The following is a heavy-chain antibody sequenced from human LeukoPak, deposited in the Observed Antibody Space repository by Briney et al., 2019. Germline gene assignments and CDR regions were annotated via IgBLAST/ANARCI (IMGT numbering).Heavy chain of an antibody. CDR1: GFTFSSYA. CDR2: ISYDGSNK. D-gene: IGHD4-17*01. V-gene: IGHV3-30-3*02. CDR3: ANEIRPNDY. J-gene: IGHJ4*02. Sequence: PGGSLRLSCAASGFTFSSYAMHWVRQAPGKGLEWVAVISYDGSNKYYADSVKGRFTISGDNSKNTVYLQMNSLRAEDTAVYYCANEIRPNDYWGQGTLVTVSS.